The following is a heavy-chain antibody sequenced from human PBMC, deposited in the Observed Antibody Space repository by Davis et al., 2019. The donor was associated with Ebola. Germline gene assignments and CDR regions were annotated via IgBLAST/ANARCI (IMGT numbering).Heavy chain of an antibody. CDR2: INHSGST. CDR1: GGSIGSGDYY. V-gene: IGHV4-39*07. J-gene: IGHJ5*02. CDR3: ARGRAKVDP. Sequence: SETLSLTCTVSGGSIGSGDYYWSWIRQPPGKGLEWIGEINHSGSTNYNPSLKSRVTISVDTSKNQFSLKLSSVTAADTAVYYCARGRAKVDPWGQGTLVTVSS.